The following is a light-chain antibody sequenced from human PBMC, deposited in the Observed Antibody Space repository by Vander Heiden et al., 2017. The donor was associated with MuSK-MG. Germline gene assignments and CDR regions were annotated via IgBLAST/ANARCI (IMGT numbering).Light chain of an antibody. CDR2: EDN. Sequence: NFMLTQPHSVSESPGKTVTISCTRSSGSIASNYVQWYQQHPGSAPTTMIYEDNQRPSGVPDRFSGSIDSSSNSASLTISGLKTEDEADYYCQSYDSSSRVFGGGTKVTV. V-gene: IGLV6-57*03. J-gene: IGLJ3*02. CDR3: QSYDSSSRV. CDR1: SGSIASNY.